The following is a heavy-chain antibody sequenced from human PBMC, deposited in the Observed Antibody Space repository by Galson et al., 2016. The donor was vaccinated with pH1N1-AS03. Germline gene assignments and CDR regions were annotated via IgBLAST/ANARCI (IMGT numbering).Heavy chain of an antibody. CDR3: ARDLGGPNDY. CDR2: INEDGSTA. V-gene: IGHV3-74*01. D-gene: IGHD4-23*01. Sequence: SLRLSCAASGFSFSTNWMHWVRQAPGKGLVWVAHINEDGSTARHADSVKGRLAISRDNAKNTLYLQMNSLRAEDTAVYYCARDLGGPNDYWGQGTLVTVSS. CDR1: GFSFSTNW. J-gene: IGHJ4*02.